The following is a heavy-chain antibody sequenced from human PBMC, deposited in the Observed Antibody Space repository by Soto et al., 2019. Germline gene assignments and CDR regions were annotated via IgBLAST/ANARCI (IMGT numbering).Heavy chain of an antibody. V-gene: IGHV1-46*01. CDR2: INPSDGST. J-gene: IGHJ3*02. CDR3: ARDVANWGRPTAFDI. Sequence: ASVKVSCKASGYTFTSYYMHWVRQAPGQGLEWMGIINPSDGSTSYAQKFQGRVTMTRDTSTNTVYMELSSPRSEDTAVYYCARDVANWGRPTAFDIWGQGKMVTVSS. D-gene: IGHD7-27*01. CDR1: GYTFTSYY.